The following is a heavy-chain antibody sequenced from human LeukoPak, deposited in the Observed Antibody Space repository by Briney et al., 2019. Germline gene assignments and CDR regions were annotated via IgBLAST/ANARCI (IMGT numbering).Heavy chain of an antibody. CDR2: ISYDGSNK. V-gene: IGHV3-30*18. J-gene: IGHJ4*02. CDR3: AKDQRWESPHYLDS. Sequence: GRSLRLSCAASGFTFSSYGMHWVRQAPGKGLEWVAVISYDGSNKYYADPVRGRFTISRDNSKNTLYVQMNSLRDEDTALYYCAKDQRWESPHYLDSWGQGTLVTVSS. D-gene: IGHD1-26*01. CDR1: GFTFSSYG.